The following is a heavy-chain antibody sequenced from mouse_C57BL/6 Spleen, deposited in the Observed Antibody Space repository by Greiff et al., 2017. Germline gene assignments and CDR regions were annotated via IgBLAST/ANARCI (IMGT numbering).Heavy chain of an antibody. D-gene: IGHD1-1*01. V-gene: IGHV1-55*01. CDR1: GYTFTSYW. CDR2: IYPGSGST. Sequence: QVQLQQPGAELVKPGASVKMTCKASGYTFTSYWITWVKQRPGQGLEWIGDIYPGSGSTNYNEKFKSKATLTVDTSSSTAYMQLSSLTSEDSAVYYCARSYYDGSPCYAMDYWGQGTSVTVSS. J-gene: IGHJ4*01. CDR3: ARSYYDGSPCYAMDY.